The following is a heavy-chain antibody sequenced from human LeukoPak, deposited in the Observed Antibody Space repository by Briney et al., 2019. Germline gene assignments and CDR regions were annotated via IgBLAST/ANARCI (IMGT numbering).Heavy chain of an antibody. J-gene: IGHJ4*02. Sequence: PSETLSLTCAVYGGSFSGYYWSWIRQPPGKGLEWIGEINHSGSTNYNPSLKSRVTISVDTSKNQFSLKLSSVTAADTAVYYCARVVGSRHTPLWVRTLYYWGQGTLVTVSS. V-gene: IGHV4-34*01. D-gene: IGHD1-26*01. CDR1: GGSFSGYY. CDR3: ARVVGSRHTPLWVRTLYY. CDR2: INHSGST.